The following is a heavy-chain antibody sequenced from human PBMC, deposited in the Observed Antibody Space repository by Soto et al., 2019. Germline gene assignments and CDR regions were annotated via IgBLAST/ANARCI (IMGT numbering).Heavy chain of an antibody. V-gene: IGHV4-59*01. CDR2: IYYSGST. CDR1: GGSISSYY. J-gene: IGHJ4*02. Sequence: SETLSLTCTVSGGSISSYYWSWIRQPPGKGLEWIGYIYYSGSTNYNPSLKSRVTISVDTSKNQFSLKLSSVTAADTAVYYCARDYIWGSYRFFDYWGQGPLVTVSS. CDR3: ARDYIWGSYRFFDY. D-gene: IGHD3-16*02.